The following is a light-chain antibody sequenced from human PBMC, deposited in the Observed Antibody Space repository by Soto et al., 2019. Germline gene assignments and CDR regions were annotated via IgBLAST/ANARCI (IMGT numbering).Light chain of an antibody. CDR1: QSVLYSSDNKNY. CDR2: WAS. J-gene: IGKJ1*01. CDR3: QQYYKTPRT. Sequence: DIVMTQSPDSLAVSLGERATINCKSSQSVLYSSDNKNYLAWYQHKPGQPPKLLIYWASTRESGVPDRFSGSGSGTDFTLTISSLQAEDVAVYYCQQYYKTPRTFGQGTKVEIK. V-gene: IGKV4-1*01.